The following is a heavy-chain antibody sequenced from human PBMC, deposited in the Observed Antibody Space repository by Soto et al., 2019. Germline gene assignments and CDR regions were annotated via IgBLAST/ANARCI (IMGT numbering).Heavy chain of an antibody. V-gene: IGHV4-30-2*01. CDR3: AGVPDY. CDR1: GGSICSGGYS. D-gene: IGHD2-2*01. Sequence: KASETLSITCAVSGGSICSGGYSWSWIRQPPGKGLEWIGYMYHSGSTYYNPSLKSRVTISIDRSKNQFSLKLSSVTAADTAVYYCAGVPDYWGQGILVTVSS. CDR2: MYHSGST. J-gene: IGHJ4*02.